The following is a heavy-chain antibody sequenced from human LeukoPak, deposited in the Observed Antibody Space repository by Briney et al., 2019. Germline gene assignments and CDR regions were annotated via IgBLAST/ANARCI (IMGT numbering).Heavy chain of an antibody. CDR2: INSDGTGT. Sequence: QPGGSLRLSCAASGFTFNSYWMHWVRQAPGKGPVWVSRINSDGTGTMYADSVKGRFTISRDNAKNTLYLQMNSLRAEDTAVYYCAKHPAFDIWGQGTMVTVSS. J-gene: IGHJ3*02. V-gene: IGHV3-74*03. CDR1: GFTFNSYW. CDR3: AKHPAFDI.